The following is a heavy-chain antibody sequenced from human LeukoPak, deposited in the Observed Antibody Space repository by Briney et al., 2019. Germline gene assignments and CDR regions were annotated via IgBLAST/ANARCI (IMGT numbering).Heavy chain of an antibody. CDR1: GFTFSSYA. J-gene: IGHJ6*02. CDR3: AKDLCGSPDGCYHYYGPDG. Sequence: GGSLRLSCAASGFTFSSYAMSWVRQAPGKGLEWVSTLVGSGFTIYYSDSVKGRFTISRDNSKNTLYLEMNSLRGEDTAVYYCAKDLCGSPDGCYHYYGPDGWGQGTTVTVSS. V-gene: IGHV3-23*01. D-gene: IGHD1-26*01. CDR2: LVGSGFTI.